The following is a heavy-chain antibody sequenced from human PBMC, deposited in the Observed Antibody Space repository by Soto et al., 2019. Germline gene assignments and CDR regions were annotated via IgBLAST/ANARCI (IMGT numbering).Heavy chain of an antibody. CDR1: GYSFTSYW. CDR3: ARLDRETTPYYGMDV. J-gene: IGHJ6*02. CDR2: IYPGDSDT. V-gene: IGHV5-51*01. D-gene: IGHD2-15*01. Sequence: GESLKISCKGSGYSFTSYWIGWVRQMPGKGLEWMGIIYPGDSDTRYSPSFQGQVTISADKSISTAYLQWSSLKASDTAMYYCARLDRETTPYYGMDVWGQGTTVTVSS.